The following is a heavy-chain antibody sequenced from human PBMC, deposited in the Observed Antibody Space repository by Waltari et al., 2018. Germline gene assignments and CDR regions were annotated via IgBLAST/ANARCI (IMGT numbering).Heavy chain of an antibody. J-gene: IGHJ6*03. V-gene: IGHV1-2*02. Sequence: QVQLVQSGAEVKKPGASVKVSCKASGYTFTGYYMHWVRQAPGQGLAWMGWINPNSGGTNYAQKFQGRVTMTRDTSISTAYMELSRLRSDDTAVYYCARDIVVVVAAPSNYYYYYMDVWGKGTTVTVSS. CDR3: ARDIVVVVAAPSNYYYYYMDV. CDR2: INPNSGGT. CDR1: GYTFTGYY. D-gene: IGHD2-15*01.